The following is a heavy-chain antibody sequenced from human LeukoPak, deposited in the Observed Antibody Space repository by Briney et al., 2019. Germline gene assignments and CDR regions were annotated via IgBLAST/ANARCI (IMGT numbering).Heavy chain of an antibody. D-gene: IGHD3-22*01. CDR1: GGTFSSYT. CDR3: ARDCPNYDSSGYYFDY. Sequence: VASVKVSCKASGGTFSSYTISWVRQAPGQGLEWMGRIIPILGIANYAQKFQGRVTITADKSTSTAYMELSSLRSEDTAVYYCARDCPNYDSSGYYFDYWGQGTLVTVSS. V-gene: IGHV1-69*04. CDR2: IIPILGIA. J-gene: IGHJ4*02.